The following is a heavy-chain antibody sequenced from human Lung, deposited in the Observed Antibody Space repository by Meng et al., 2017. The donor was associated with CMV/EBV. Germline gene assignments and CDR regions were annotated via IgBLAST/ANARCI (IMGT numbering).Heavy chain of an antibody. Sequence: SXXVSCKASGYTFTAHYFHWVRQAPGQGLEWMGWIHPHRGDTNYAQQFQGRVTLTRDTSINTGYMELTRLTSDDTAVYYCARDNNWGPDYWGQGTLVT. V-gene: IGHV1-2*02. D-gene: IGHD7-27*01. J-gene: IGHJ4*02. CDR1: GYTFTAHY. CDR2: IHPHRGDT. CDR3: ARDNNWGPDY.